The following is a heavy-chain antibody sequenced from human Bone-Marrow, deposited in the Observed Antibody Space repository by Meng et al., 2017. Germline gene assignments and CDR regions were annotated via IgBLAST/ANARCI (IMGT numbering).Heavy chain of an antibody. V-gene: IGHV4-31*03. Sequence: QVQLQESGPGLVKPSQTLSLTCPVSGGSISSGGYYWSWIRQHPGKGLEWIGYIYHSGSTYYNPSLKSRVTISVDTSKNQFSLKLSSVTAADTAVYYCARDRNDYGSHYFDYWGQGTLVTVSS. CDR1: GGSISSGGYY. J-gene: IGHJ4*02. D-gene: IGHD4-17*01. CDR2: IYHSGST. CDR3: ARDRNDYGSHYFDY.